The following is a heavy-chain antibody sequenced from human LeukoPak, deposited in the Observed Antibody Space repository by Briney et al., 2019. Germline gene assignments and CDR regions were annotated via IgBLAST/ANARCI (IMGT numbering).Heavy chain of an antibody. CDR2: INPNSGGT. V-gene: IGHV1-2*02. J-gene: IGHJ6*03. CDR1: GYTFTGYY. CDR3: ARGILSVGAHADYYYYMDV. Sequence: ASVKVSCKASGYTFTGYYMHWVRQAPGQGLEWMGWINPNSGGTKCAQKFQGRVTMTRDTSISTGYMELSWLRHDDTAVYFCARGILSVGAHADYYYYMDVWGKGTTVTISS. D-gene: IGHD4/OR15-4a*01.